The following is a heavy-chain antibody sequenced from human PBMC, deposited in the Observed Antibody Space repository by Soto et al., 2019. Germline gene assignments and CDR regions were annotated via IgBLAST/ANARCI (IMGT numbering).Heavy chain of an antibody. D-gene: IGHD1-26*01. Sequence: QVQLVQSGAEVKKPGASVKVSCEASGGTFNTYTINWVRQAPGRRLEWVGQIVPMYDSVKYAENFQGRVTMTADKSTKTSYMELTSLRSEDTALYFCATWIHYSGSYCFDYWGQGTLVIVSS. CDR1: GGTFNTYT. CDR2: IVPMYDSV. J-gene: IGHJ4*02. V-gene: IGHV1-69*06. CDR3: ATWIHYSGSYCFDY.